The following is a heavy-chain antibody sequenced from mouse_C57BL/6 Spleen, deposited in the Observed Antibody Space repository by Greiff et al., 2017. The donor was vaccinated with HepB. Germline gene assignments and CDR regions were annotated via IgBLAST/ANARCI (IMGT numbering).Heavy chain of an antibody. J-gene: IGHJ4*01. V-gene: IGHV1-4*01. CDR2: INPSSGYT. Sequence: VKLMESGAELARPGASVKMSCKASGYTFTSYTMHWVKQRPGQGLEWIGYINPSSGYTKYNQKFKDKATLTADKSSSTAYMQLSSLTSEDSAVYYCARYYGSSDAMDYWGQGTSVTVSS. CDR1: GYTFTSYT. D-gene: IGHD1-1*01. CDR3: ARYYGSSDAMDY.